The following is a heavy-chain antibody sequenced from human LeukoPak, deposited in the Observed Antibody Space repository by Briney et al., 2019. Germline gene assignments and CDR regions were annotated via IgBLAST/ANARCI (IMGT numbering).Heavy chain of an antibody. Sequence: PGGSLRLSCAASGFTFSDHYIDWVRRAPGKGLEWVGRIRDKANGYTTEYAASVKDRFTFSRDDSKKSVSLQINSLKTEDTAVYYCARVGNSGGYYYPLDYWGQGTLVTVSS. CDR2: IRDKANGYTT. J-gene: IGHJ4*02. V-gene: IGHV3-72*01. CDR3: ARVGNSGGYYYPLDY. D-gene: IGHD3-22*01. CDR1: GFTFSDHY.